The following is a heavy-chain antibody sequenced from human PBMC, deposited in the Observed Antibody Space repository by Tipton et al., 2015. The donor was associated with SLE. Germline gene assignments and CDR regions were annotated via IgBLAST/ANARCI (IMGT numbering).Heavy chain of an antibody. CDR1: GGSISFGSYY. V-gene: IGHV4-61*02. CDR2: IYSSGRT. D-gene: IGHD3-22*01. J-gene: IGHJ3*02. Sequence: TLSLTCSVSGGSISFGSYYWSWLRQPPGKGLEWIGRIYSSGRTNYKSSLQSRVTISLDTSNNQFSLRLHSVTVADTAVYYCARGGLYETSAYSVGFDIWGQGTLVTVSP. CDR3: ARGGLYETSAYSVGFDI.